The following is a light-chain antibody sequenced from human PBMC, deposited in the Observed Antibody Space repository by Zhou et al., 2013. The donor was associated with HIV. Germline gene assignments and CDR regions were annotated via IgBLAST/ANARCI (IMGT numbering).Light chain of an antibody. J-gene: IGKJ1*01. CDR2: AAS. CDR1: QGISNY. V-gene: IGKV1-27*01. CDR3: QKYNSAPRAT. Sequence: DIQMTQSPSSLSASVGDRVTITCRASQGISNYLAWYQQKPGKVPKLLIYAASTLQSGVPSRFSGSGSGTDFTLTISSLQPEDVATYYCQKYNSAPRATFGQGTKVEIK.